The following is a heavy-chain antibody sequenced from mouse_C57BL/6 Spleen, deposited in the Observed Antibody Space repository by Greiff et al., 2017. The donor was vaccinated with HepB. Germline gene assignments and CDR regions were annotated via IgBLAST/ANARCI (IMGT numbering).Heavy chain of an antibody. CDR3: TRDRGVYAMDY. CDR1: GFTFSSYA. Sequence: DVMLVESGEGLVKPGGSLKLSCAASGFTFSSYAMSWVRQTPEKRLEWVAYISSGGDYIYYADTVKGRFTISRDNARNTLYLQMSSLKSEDTAMYYCTRDRGVYAMDYWGQGTSVTVSS. V-gene: IGHV5-9-1*02. J-gene: IGHJ4*01. CDR2: ISSGGDYI.